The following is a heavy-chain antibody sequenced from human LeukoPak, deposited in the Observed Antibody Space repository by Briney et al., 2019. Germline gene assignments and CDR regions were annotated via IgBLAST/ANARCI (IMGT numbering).Heavy chain of an antibody. J-gene: IGHJ4*02. CDR2: ISYDGSTK. D-gene: IGHD6-13*01. Sequence: GGSLRLSCAASGFTFSSYWMNWVRQAPGKGLEWVAVISYDGSTKDYADSVKGRLTISRDNSKNTLYLQMNSLRAEDTAVYYCARETGSSWGFDYWGQGTLVTVSS. CDR1: GFTFSSYW. CDR3: ARETGSSWGFDY. V-gene: IGHV3-30*03.